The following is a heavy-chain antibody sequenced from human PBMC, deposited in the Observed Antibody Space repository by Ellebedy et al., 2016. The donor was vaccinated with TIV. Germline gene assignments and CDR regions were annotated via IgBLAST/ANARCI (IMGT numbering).Heavy chain of an antibody. CDR2: IIPILGIA. Sequence: AASVKVSCKASGGTFSSYAISWVRQAPGQGLEWMGRIIPILGIANYAQKFQSRVTITADKSTSTAYMELSSLRSEDTAVYYCARNLVTTVFPDYWGQGTLVTVSS. D-gene: IGHD4-17*01. J-gene: IGHJ4*02. CDR3: ARNLVTTVFPDY. CDR1: GGTFSSYA. V-gene: IGHV1-69*04.